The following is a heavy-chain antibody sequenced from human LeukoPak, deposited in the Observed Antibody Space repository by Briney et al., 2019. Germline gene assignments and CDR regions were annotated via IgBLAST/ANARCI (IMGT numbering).Heavy chain of an antibody. CDR2: IKSKTDGGTT. CDR1: GFTFSNVW. CDR3: VKDGPAFNWNDLDY. J-gene: IGHJ4*02. Sequence: KPGGSLRLSCAASGFTFSNVWMSWVRQAPGKGLEWVGRIKSKTDGGTTDYAAPVKGRFTISRDNSKNTLYLQMSSLRPEDTAVYYCVKDGPAFNWNDLDYWGQGTLVTVSS. V-gene: IGHV3-15*05. D-gene: IGHD1-1*01.